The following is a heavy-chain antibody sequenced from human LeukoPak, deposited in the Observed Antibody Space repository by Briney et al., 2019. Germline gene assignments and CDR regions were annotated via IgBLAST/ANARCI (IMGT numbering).Heavy chain of an antibody. CDR1: GFTFSSYS. Sequence: PGGSLRLSCAASGFTFSSYSMSWVRQAPGKGLEWVSYISSSSSTIYYADSMKGRFTISRDNAKNSLFLQMNSLRAEDTAVYYCARDTGGRGWFDPWGQGTLVTVSS. D-gene: IGHD2-8*02. CDR3: ARDTGGRGWFDP. J-gene: IGHJ5*02. CDR2: ISSSSSTI. V-gene: IGHV3-48*01.